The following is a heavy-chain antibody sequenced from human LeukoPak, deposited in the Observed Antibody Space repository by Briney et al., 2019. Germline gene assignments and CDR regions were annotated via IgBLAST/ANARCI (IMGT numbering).Heavy chain of an antibody. D-gene: IGHD1-26*01. CDR3: AKDLGRYRNNFFDY. Sequence: PGGSLRLSCAASGFTFSGSAIHWVRQSSGKGLEWVGQIDKKDKGYATATAYAASVKGRFTISRDDSKNTLYLQMNSLRADDTAVYYCAKDLGRYRNNFFDYWGQGNLVTVSS. V-gene: IGHV3-73*01. CDR2: IDKKDKGYATAT. CDR1: GFTFSGSA. J-gene: IGHJ4*02.